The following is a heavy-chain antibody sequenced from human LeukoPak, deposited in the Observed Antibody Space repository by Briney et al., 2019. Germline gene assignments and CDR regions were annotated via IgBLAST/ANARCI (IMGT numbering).Heavy chain of an antibody. J-gene: IGHJ4*02. CDR1: GFTFSSYS. V-gene: IGHV3-21*04. Sequence: GGSLRLSCAASGFTFSSYSMNWVRQAPGKGLEWVSSISSSSSYIYYADSVKGRFTISRDNAKNSLYLQMNSLGAEDTAVYYCAKESSGGWYFDYWGQGTLVTVSS. CDR2: ISSSSSYI. CDR3: AKESSGGWYFDY. D-gene: IGHD6-19*01.